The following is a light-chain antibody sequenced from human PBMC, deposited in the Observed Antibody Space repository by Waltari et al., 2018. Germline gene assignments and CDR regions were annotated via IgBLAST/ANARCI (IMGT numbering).Light chain of an antibody. CDR1: QDINKF. V-gene: IGKV1-33*01. Sequence: DIQMTQSPSSLSASVGDRVTITCQASQDINKFLNWFQQKPGKAPKPLIYDASNLEAGVPSRFSGSGSGTDFTFTISSLQPEDIGTYYRQQYALLPPTWTFGQGTKVELK. CDR2: DAS. J-gene: IGKJ1*01. CDR3: QQYALLPPTWT.